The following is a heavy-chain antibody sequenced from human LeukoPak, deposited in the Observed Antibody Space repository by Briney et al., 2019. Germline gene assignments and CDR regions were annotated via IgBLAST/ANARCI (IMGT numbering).Heavy chain of an antibody. CDR2: ISSSSGYI. Sequence: GGSLRLSCAASGFTFSSYSMNWVRQAPGKGLEWVSSISSSSGYIYYADSVKGRFTISRDNAKNSLYLQMNSLRAEDTAVYYCARDRASYSGSILYYFDYWGQGTLVTVSS. V-gene: IGHV3-21*01. CDR1: GFTFSSYS. D-gene: IGHD1-26*01. J-gene: IGHJ4*02. CDR3: ARDRASYSGSILYYFDY.